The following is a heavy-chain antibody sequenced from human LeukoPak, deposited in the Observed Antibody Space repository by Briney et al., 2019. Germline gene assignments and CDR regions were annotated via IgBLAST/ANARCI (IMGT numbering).Heavy chain of an antibody. D-gene: IGHD3-10*01. CDR2: IYHSGST. CDR1: GYSISSGYY. CDR3: VRGFGDPDGFDY. V-gene: IGHV4-38-2*02. Sequence: SETLSLTCTVSGYSISSGYYWGWIRQPPGKGLEWIGSIYHSGSTYYNPSLKSRVTISVDTSKNQFSLKLSSVTAADTAVYYCVRGFGDPDGFDYWGQGTLVTVSS. J-gene: IGHJ4*02.